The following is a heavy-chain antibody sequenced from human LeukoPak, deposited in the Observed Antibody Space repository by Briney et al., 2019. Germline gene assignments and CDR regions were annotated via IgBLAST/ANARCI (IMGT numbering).Heavy chain of an antibody. D-gene: IGHD2-15*01. CDR1: GYSFTSYW. CDR2: IYPGDPDT. CDR3: ARVGYCSGGSCHKAFDI. V-gene: IGHV5-51*01. J-gene: IGHJ3*02. Sequence: GESLKISCKGSGYSFTSYWIGWVRQMPGKGLEWMGIIYPGDPDTRYSPSFQGQVTISADKSISTAYLQWSSLKASDTAMYYCARVGYCSGGSCHKAFDIWGQGTMVTVSS.